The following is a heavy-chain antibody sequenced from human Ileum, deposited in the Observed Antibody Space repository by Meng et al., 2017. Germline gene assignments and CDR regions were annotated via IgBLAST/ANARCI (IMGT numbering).Heavy chain of an antibody. Sequence: VQLVELGGGVVQPGRSLGVSCAASGFTFSSHAMHWVRQAPGKGLEWVALISFDGNYKDYPDSVKGRFTISRDNSKNTLYLQMSSLRVEDTAVYYCVGEVGPRDFDNWGQGILVTVSS. CDR2: ISFDGNYK. V-gene: IGHV3-30*15. CDR3: VGEVGPRDFDN. CDR1: GFTFSSHA. D-gene: IGHD1-26*01. J-gene: IGHJ4*02.